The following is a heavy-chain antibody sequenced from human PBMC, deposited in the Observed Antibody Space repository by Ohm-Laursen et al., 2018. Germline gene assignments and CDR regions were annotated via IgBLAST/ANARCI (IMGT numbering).Heavy chain of an antibody. V-gene: IGHV3-23*01. CDR3: AKDRGSTSFYYGLDV. Sequence: SLRLSCSASGFTFSSYAMSWVRQAPGKGLDWVSAISYSGHSTYYADSVQGRFTISRDNSKKTLYLQMNSLRAEDTAIYYCAKDRGSTSFYYGLDVWGQGTTVTVSS. CDR2: ISYSGHST. D-gene: IGHD2-2*01. J-gene: IGHJ6*02. CDR1: GFTFSSYA.